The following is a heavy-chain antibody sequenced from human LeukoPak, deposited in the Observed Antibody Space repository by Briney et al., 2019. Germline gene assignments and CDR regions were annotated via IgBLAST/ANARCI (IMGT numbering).Heavy chain of an antibody. V-gene: IGHV1-69*05. D-gene: IGHD6-19*01. CDR2: IIPIFGTA. Sequence: SVKVSCKASGGTFSSYAVSWVRQAPGQGLEWMGGIIPIFGTANYAQKFQGRVTITTDESTSTAYMELSSLRSEDTAVYYCARLHSSGWYYFDYWGQGTLVTVSS. CDR3: ARLHSSGWYYFDY. J-gene: IGHJ4*02. CDR1: GGTFSSYA.